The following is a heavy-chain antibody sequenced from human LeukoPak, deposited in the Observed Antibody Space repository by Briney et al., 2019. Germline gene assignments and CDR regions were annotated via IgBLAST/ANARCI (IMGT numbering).Heavy chain of an antibody. V-gene: IGHV1-18*01. CDR3: ARGSVAGTREFDY. D-gene: IGHD6-19*01. J-gene: IGHJ4*02. Sequence: ASVKVSCKASGGTFSSYAISWVRQAPGQGLEWMGWITAYNANTNSAQNIQGRVTMTTDTSTNTAYMELRSLTSDDTAVYYCARGSVAGTREFDYWGQGTLVTVSS. CDR1: GGTFSSYA. CDR2: ITAYNANT.